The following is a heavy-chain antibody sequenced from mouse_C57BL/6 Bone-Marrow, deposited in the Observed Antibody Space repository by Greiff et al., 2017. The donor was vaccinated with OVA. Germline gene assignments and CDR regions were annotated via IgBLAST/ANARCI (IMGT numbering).Heavy chain of an antibody. J-gene: IGHJ4*01. CDR3: SRYGNDAMDY. CDR2: IYPRSGNT. V-gene: IGHV1-81*01. D-gene: IGHD2-1*01. CDR1: GYTFTSYG. Sequence: QVQLQQSGAELARPGASVKLSCKASGYTFTSYGISWVKQRTGQGLEWIGEIYPRSGNTYYNEKFKGKATMTADKSSSTAYMELRSRTSEDSAVYFCSRYGNDAMDYWGQGTSVTVSS.